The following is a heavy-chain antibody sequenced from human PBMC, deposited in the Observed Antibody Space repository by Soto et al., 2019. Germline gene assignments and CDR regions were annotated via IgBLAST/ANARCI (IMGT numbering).Heavy chain of an antibody. Sequence: EVQLVESGGGLVEPGGSLRLSCAASGFTFTTYWMHWIRRVPGKGLVWVSRINGDGSSTAYAGSVQGRFTISRDNAKRTLYLQMNSLRDEDTAVYYCAREFGSYYVPSDLWGRGTLVTVSS. CDR2: INGDGSST. CDR1: GFTFTTYW. J-gene: IGHJ2*01. D-gene: IGHD3-10*01. CDR3: AREFGSYYVPSDL. V-gene: IGHV3-74*01.